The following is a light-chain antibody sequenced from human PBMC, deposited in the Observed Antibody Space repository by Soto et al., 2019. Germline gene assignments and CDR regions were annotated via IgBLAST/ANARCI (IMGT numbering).Light chain of an antibody. CDR3: QTGGSGIL. CDR1: SGHSSYA. CDR2: LNSDGSH. Sequence: QPVLTQSPSASASLGASVKLTCTLSSGHSSYAIAWHQQQPEKGPRYLMKLNSDGSHSKGDGIPDRFSGSSSGAERYLTISSRQSEDEADYYCQTGGSGILFGGGTKLTVL. V-gene: IGLV4-69*01. J-gene: IGLJ2*01.